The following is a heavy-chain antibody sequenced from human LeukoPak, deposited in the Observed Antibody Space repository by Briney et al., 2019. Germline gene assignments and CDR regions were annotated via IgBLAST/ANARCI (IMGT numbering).Heavy chain of an antibody. CDR3: AKNRGAGCQYYYPMNV. J-gene: IGHJ6*03. Sequence: GGSLRLSCAASGFTFSSYAMNWVRQAPGKGLEWVSAFSGSGGSTYYADSVKGRFTTSRDNSKNTLYLQMNSLRAEDTAVYYCAKNRGAGCQYYYPMNVWGKGTTVTVSS. CDR1: GFTFSSYA. CDR2: FSGSGGST. D-gene: IGHD1-26*01. V-gene: IGHV3-23*01.